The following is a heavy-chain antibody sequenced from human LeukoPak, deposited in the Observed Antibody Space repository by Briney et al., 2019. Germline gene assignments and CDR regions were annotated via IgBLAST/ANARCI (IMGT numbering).Heavy chain of an antibody. CDR3: AKNDGVGYGYLIDY. J-gene: IGHJ4*02. Sequence: GGSLRLSCAASGFTFSSYGMHWVRQAPGKGLEWVAVISYDGSNKYYADSVKGRFTISRDNSKNTLYLQMNSLRAEDTAVYYCAKNDGVGYGYLIDYWGQGTLVTVSS. D-gene: IGHD5-18*01. CDR1: GFTFSSYG. V-gene: IGHV3-30*18. CDR2: ISYDGSNK.